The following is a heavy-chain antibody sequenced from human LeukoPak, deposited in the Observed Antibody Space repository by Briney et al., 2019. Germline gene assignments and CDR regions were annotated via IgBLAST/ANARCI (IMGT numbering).Heavy chain of an antibody. V-gene: IGHV1-46*01. J-gene: IGHJ3*02. CDR1: GYTFTSYG. CDR3: ASFSGGSSRGAFDI. CDR2: INPTGGTT. D-gene: IGHD2-15*01. Sequence: ASVKVSCKASGYTFTSYGISWVRQAPGQGLEWKGIINPTGGTTSYAQKFQGRVTMTRDMSTSTVYMELSSLRSEDTAVYYCASFSGGSSRGAFDIWGQGTLVTVSS.